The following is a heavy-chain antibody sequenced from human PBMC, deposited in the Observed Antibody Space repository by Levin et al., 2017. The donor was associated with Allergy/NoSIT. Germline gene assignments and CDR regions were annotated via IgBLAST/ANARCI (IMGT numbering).Heavy chain of an antibody. D-gene: IGHD6-19*01. Sequence: GASVKVSCAASGFTFSSYAMHWVRQAPGKGLEWVAVISYDGSNKYYADSVKGRFTISRDNSKNTLYLQMNSLRAEDTAVYYCAREVAGIIGNWFDPWGQGTLVTVSS. J-gene: IGHJ5*02. V-gene: IGHV3-30-3*01. CDR2: ISYDGSNK. CDR1: GFTFSSYA. CDR3: AREVAGIIGNWFDP.